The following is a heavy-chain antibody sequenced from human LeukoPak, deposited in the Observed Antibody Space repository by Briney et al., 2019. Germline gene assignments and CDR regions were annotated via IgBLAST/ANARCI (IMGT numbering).Heavy chain of an antibody. CDR1: GSTFSSYA. V-gene: IGHV3-23*01. J-gene: IGHJ3*02. CDR2: ISGSGGST. Sequence: GGSLRLSCAASGSTFSSYAMSWVRQAPGKGLEWVSAISGSGGSTYYADSVKGRFTISRDNSKNTLYLQMNSLRAEDTAVYYCAKAFGYGGARGNAFDIWGQGTMVTVSS. CDR3: AKAFGYGGARGNAFDI. D-gene: IGHD1-26*01.